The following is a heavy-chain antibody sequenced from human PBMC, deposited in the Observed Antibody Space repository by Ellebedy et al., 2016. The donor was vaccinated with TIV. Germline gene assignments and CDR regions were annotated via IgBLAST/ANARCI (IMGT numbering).Heavy chain of an antibody. CDR2: ISWNSGSI. CDR3: AKEGYSSSWYAFDI. D-gene: IGHD6-13*01. J-gene: IGHJ3*02. CDR1: GFTFDDSA. V-gene: IGHV3-9*01. Sequence: GGSLRLXXAASGFTFDDSAMHWVRQAPGKGLEWVSGISWNSGSIGYADSVKGRFTISRDNAKNSLYLQMNSLRAEDTALYYCAKEGYSSSWYAFDIWGQGTMVTVSS.